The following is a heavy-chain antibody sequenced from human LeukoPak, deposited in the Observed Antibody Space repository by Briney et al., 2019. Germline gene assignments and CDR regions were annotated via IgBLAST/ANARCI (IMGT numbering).Heavy chain of an antibody. CDR1: GFTFDDYA. J-gene: IGHJ4*02. CDR2: ISGSGGST. CDR3: AGNYDFWSGYVKGPDY. D-gene: IGHD3-3*01. Sequence: PGGSLRLSCAASGFTFDDYAMHWVRQVPGKGLEWVSGISGSGGSTYYADSVKGRFTISRDNSKNTLYLQMNSLRAEDTAVYYCAGNYDFWSGYVKGPDYWGQGTLVTVSS. V-gene: IGHV3-23*01.